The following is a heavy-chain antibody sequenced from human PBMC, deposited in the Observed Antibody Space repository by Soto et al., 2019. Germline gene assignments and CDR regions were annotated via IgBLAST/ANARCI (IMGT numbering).Heavy chain of an antibody. Sequence: SQTLSLTCAISGDSVSSNSAAWNWIRQSPSRGLEWLGRTYYRSKWYNDYAVSVKSRITINPDTSKNQFSLQLNSVTPEDTAVYYCARVGDSLVVSATIPAYYYMDVWGKGTTVTVSS. CDR3: ARVGDSLVVSATIPAYYYMDV. CDR2: TYYRSKWYN. CDR1: GDSVSSNSAA. D-gene: IGHD2-2*01. J-gene: IGHJ6*03. V-gene: IGHV6-1*01.